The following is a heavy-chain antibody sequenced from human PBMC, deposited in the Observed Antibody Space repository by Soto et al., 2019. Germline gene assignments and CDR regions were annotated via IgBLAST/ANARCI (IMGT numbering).Heavy chain of an antibody. CDR3: ASHPTGQWLVPS. J-gene: IGHJ3*01. D-gene: IGHD6-19*01. CDR1: GFTFSSYS. CDR2: ISCSTSYI. V-gene: IGHV3-21*01. Sequence: GGSLRLSFAASGFTFSSYSMNWVRQAPGKGLEWVSSISCSTSYIYYADSVKGRFTISRDNAKNSLYLQMNSLRAEDTAVYYCASHPTGQWLVPSWGQGTMVTVSS.